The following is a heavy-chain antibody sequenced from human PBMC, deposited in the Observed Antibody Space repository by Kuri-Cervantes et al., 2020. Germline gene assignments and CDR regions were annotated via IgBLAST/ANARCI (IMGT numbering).Heavy chain of an antibody. Sequence: GGSLRLSCTASGFTFGDYAMSWFRQAPGKGLEWVSAISGSGGSTYYADSVKGRFTISRDNSKNTLYPQMNSLRAEDTAVYYCAIRPRDYYDSSGDRYGMDVWGQGTTVTVSS. J-gene: IGHJ6*02. CDR1: GFTFGDYA. V-gene: IGHV3-23*01. CDR2: ISGSGGST. D-gene: IGHD3-22*01. CDR3: AIRPRDYYDSSGDRYGMDV.